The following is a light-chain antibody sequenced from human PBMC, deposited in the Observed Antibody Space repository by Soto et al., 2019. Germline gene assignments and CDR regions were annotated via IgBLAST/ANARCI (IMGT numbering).Light chain of an antibody. CDR2: GAS. Sequence: VLTQSPGTLSLSPGERATLSCRASQSVGSNYLAWYQQKPGQAPRLLIYGASSGATGIPDRFSGSGSGTDFTLTISRPEPEDFAVYYCQQYGTSALITFGQGTRLEIK. V-gene: IGKV3-20*01. J-gene: IGKJ5*01. CDR1: QSVGSNY. CDR3: QQYGTSALIT.